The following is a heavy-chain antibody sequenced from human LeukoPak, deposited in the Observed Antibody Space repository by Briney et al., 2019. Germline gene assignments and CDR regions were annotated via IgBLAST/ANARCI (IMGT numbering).Heavy chain of an antibody. CDR3: ARAGSRITMIVVVPDY. V-gene: IGHV1-18*01. J-gene: IGHJ4*02. CDR2: ISAYNGNT. Sequence: ASVKVSCKASGYTFISYGISWVRQAPGQGLEWMGWISAYNGNTNYAQKFQGRVTMTTDTSTSTAYMELRSLRSDDTAVYYCARAGSRITMIVVVPDYWGQGTLVTVSS. CDR1: GYTFISYG. D-gene: IGHD3-22*01.